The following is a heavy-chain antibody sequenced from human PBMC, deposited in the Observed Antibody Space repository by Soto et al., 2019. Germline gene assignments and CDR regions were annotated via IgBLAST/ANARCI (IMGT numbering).Heavy chain of an antibody. J-gene: IGHJ4*02. CDR1: CDSISSGGYF. V-gene: IGHV4-31*03. CDR2: IYYTGST. CDR3: ARLSSSSSFDF. Sequence: QVQLQESGPGLVKPSQTLSLTCTVSCDSISSGGYFWNWIRQHPGKGLEWIGLIYYTGSTLYNPSLRSRVTFSVDSSKNHCSLKLTLVTAADTAVYFCARLSSSSSFDFWGQGTLVTVSS. D-gene: IGHD6-6*01.